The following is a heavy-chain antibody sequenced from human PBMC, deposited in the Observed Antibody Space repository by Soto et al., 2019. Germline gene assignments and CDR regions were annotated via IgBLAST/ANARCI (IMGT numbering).Heavy chain of an antibody. D-gene: IGHD6-13*01. Sequence: QVQLVESGGGVVQPGRSLRLSCAASGFTFSSYGMHWVRQAPGKGLEWVAVISYDGSYKYSADSVKGRFTISIDNSKNTLYMQMNSLRAEDTAVYYCAKEAPYSSSWTPNFDYWGQGTLVTVSS. J-gene: IGHJ4*02. CDR2: ISYDGSYK. V-gene: IGHV3-30*18. CDR1: GFTFSSYG. CDR3: AKEAPYSSSWTPNFDY.